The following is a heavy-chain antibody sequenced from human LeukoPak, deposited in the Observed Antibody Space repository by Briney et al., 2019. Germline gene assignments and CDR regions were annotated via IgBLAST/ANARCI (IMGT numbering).Heavy chain of an antibody. CDR2: IYHSGST. D-gene: IGHD2-21*02. J-gene: IGHJ4*02. CDR3: ARAPSNILGDCAYFDY. V-gene: IGHV4-30-2*01. CDR1: DGSISSDDYS. Sequence: SETLSLTCAVSDGSISSDDYSWSWIRQPPGKGLEWIGYIYHSGSTYYNPSLKSRVAMSIDRSKKQFSLTLSSVTAAETAVYYCARAPSNILGDCAYFDYGGQGTLVTVSS.